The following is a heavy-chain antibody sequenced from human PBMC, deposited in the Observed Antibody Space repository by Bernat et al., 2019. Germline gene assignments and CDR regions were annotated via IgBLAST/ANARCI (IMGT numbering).Heavy chain of an antibody. CDR1: GGSISSYY. V-gene: IGHV4-59*01. J-gene: IGHJ4*02. Sequence: QVQLQESGPGLVKPSETLSLTCTVSGGSISSYYWSWIRQPPGKGLEWIGYIYYSGSTNYNPSLKSRVTISVDTSKNQFSLKLSSVTAADTAVYYCARHYYDSPYYFDYWGQGTLVTVSS. CDR3: ARHYYDSPYYFDY. CDR2: IYYSGST. D-gene: IGHD3-22*01.